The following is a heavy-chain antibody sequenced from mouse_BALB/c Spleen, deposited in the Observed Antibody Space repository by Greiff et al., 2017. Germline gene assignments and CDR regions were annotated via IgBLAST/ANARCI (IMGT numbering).Heavy chain of an antibody. CDR1: GYTFTSYW. CDR3: ARTITTAGAD. Sequence: VQLQQSGAELARPGASVKLSCKASGYTFTSYWMHWVKQRPGQGLEWIGYINPSTGYTEYNQKFKDKATLTADKSSSTAYMQLSSLTSEDSAVYYCARTITTAGADWGQGTLVTVSA. D-gene: IGHD1-2*01. V-gene: IGHV1-4*01. J-gene: IGHJ3*01. CDR2: INPSTGYT.